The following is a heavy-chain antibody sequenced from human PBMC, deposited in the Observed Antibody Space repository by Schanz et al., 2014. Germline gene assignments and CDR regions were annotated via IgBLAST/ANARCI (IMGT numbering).Heavy chain of an antibody. CDR3: ARDQSPYTNSSDVRYFDY. CDR1: GYTFTSYG. Sequence: QVQLIQSGAEVKKPGASVKVSCKASGYTFTSYGINWVRQARGQGLEWVGRFIPILDVGNYAQQFQGRVTMTIDPYTSTAYMELSGLRSEDTAVYYCARDQSPYTNSSDVRYFDYWGQGSLVTVSS. J-gene: IGHJ4*02. V-gene: IGHV1-69*09. CDR2: FIPILDVG. D-gene: IGHD6-6*01.